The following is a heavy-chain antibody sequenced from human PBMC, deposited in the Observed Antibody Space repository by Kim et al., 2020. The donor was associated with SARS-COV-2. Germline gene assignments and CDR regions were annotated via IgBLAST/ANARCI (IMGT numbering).Heavy chain of an antibody. CDR2: IIPIFGTA. CDR3: ARDPEHINYDSWGVYYYYGMDV. D-gene: IGHD3-3*01. CDR1: GGTFSSYA. V-gene: IGHV1-69*13. Sequence: SVKVSCKASGGTFSSYAISWVRQAPGQGLEWMGGIIPIFGTANYAQKFQGRVTITADESTSTAYMELSSLRSEDTAVYYCARDPEHINYDSWGVYYYYGMDVWGQGTTVTVSS. J-gene: IGHJ6*02.